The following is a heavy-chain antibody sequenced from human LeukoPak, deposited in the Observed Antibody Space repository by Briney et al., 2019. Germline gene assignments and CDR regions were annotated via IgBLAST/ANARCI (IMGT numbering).Heavy chain of an antibody. CDR1: GFTVSSNY. Sequence: GGSLRLSCAASGFTVSSNYMSWVRQAPGKGLEWVSVIYSGGSTYYADSVKGRFTISRDNSKNTLYPQMNSLRAEDTALYHCARALTMDDAFDIWGQGTMVTVSS. J-gene: IGHJ3*02. CDR2: IYSGGST. D-gene: IGHD3-10*01. V-gene: IGHV3-66*01. CDR3: ARALTMDDAFDI.